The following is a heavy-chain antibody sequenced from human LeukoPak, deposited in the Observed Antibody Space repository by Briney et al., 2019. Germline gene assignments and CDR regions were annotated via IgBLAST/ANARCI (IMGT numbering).Heavy chain of an antibody. CDR1: GITFINYS. D-gene: IGHD2-15*01. J-gene: IGHJ4*02. Sequence: GGSLRLSCVAPGITFINYSMTWVRQAPGKGLEWVSAITGSGTFTDYADSVRGRFTISRDNSKNTQYLQMNSLRDEDTAIYYCAKRSAETSEYFDSWGQGTLVTVSS. CDR2: ITGSGTFT. V-gene: IGHV3-23*01. CDR3: AKRSAETSEYFDS.